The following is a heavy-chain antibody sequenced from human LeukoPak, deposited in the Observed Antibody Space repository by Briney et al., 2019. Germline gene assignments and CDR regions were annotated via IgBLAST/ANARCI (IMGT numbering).Heavy chain of an antibody. CDR1: GGSISSSSYY. CDR3: ARTLEGSSWLAREYYFDY. Sequence: SETLSLTCTVSGGSISSSSYYWGWIRQPPGKGLEWIGSIYYSGSTYYNPSLKSRVTISVDTSKNQFSLKLSSVTAADTAVYYCARTLEGSSWLAREYYFDYWGQGTLVTVSS. D-gene: IGHD6-13*01. J-gene: IGHJ4*02. CDR2: IYYSGST. V-gene: IGHV4-39*01.